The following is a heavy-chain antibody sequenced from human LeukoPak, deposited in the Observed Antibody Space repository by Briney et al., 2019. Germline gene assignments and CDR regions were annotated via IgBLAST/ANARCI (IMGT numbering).Heavy chain of an antibody. CDR2: IIPIFGTA. CDR3: ATSPWIQRIPGNYYYMDV. J-gene: IGHJ6*03. V-gene: IGHV1-69*05. D-gene: IGHD5-18*01. Sequence: ASVKVSCKASGGTFSSYAISWVRQAPGQGLEWMGGIIPIFGTANYAQKFQGRVTITTDESTSTAYMELSSLSSEDTAVYYCATSPWIQRIPGNYYYMDVWGKGTTVTVSS. CDR1: GGTFSSYA.